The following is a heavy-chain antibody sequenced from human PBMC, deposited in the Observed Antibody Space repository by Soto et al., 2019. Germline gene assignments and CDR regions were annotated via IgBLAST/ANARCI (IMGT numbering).Heavy chain of an antibody. CDR2: IYYSGIT. V-gene: IGHV4-59*01. CDR3: ARYKSNYYYGMDV. CDR1: GGSISSYY. D-gene: IGHD1-20*01. J-gene: IGHJ6*02. Sequence: QVQLQESGPGLVKPSETLSLTCTVSGGSISSYYWSWIRQPPGKGLEWIGYIYYSGITNYNPSLKSRVTXSXDXXTTQFSLKLSSVTAADTAVYYCARYKSNYYYGMDVWGQGTTVTVSS.